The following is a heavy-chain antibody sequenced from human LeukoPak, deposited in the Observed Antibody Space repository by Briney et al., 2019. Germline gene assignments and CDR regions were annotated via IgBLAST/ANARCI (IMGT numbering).Heavy chain of an antibody. J-gene: IGHJ4*02. D-gene: IGHD4-23*01. CDR1: GGSIITYY. Sequence: PSEPLSLTCTVSGGSIITYYWSWLRQPPGKGLEWIGYIYYGGVTSYNPSLKRRVNISVDSPKNLFSLRLTSVTAADPALYYCARHGGPLDYFEYWGPGSLVTVAS. CDR3: ARHGGPLDYFEY. CDR2: IYYGGVT. V-gene: IGHV4-59*08.